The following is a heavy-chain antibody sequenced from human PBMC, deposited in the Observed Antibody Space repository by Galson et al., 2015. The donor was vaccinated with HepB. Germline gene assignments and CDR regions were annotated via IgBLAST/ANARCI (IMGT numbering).Heavy chain of an antibody. Sequence: SVKVSCKASGYTFTSCYMHWVRQAPGQGLEWMGIINPSGGSTSYAQKFQGRVTMTRGTSTSTVYMELSSLRSEDTAVYYCARAVGYDILTGYYEVLYYYYYGMDVWGQGTTVTVSS. V-gene: IGHV1-46*03. D-gene: IGHD3-9*01. CDR2: INPSGGST. CDR3: ARAVGYDILTGYYEVLYYYYYGMDV. CDR1: GYTFTSCY. J-gene: IGHJ6*02.